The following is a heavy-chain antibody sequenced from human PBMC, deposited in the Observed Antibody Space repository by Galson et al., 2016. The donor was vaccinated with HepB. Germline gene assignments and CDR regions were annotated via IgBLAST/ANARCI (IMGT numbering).Heavy chain of an antibody. CDR1: GFTFSTYS. V-gene: IGHV3-72*01. J-gene: IGHJ6*02. D-gene: IGHD2-21*02. CDR3: ASSKRGSVTYYYYSGMDV. Sequence: SLRLSCAASGFTFSTYSMNWVRQAPGKGLEWVGRTRNKANSYTTEYAASVKGSFTIPRDDSKNSLYLQMNIRKTEDKAVYYCASSKRGSVTYYYYSGMDVWGQGTTVTVSS. CDR2: TRNKANSYTT.